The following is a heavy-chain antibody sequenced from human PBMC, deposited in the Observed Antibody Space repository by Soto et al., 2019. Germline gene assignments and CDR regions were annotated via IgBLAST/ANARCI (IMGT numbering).Heavy chain of an antibody. CDR2: ISRSGTT. CDR3: ATSLWFGTQVEL. V-gene: IGHV4-34*01. Sequence: QVQLQQWGAGLLKPSETLSLSCAVYGGYFNDNYYTWFRQPPGKGLEWIGEISRSGTTKYIPSLKSRASISFDASKTQVSLKVTSVTAADTAVYYCATSLWFGTQVELWGQGARVNVSS. CDR1: GGYFNDNY. J-gene: IGHJ5*02. D-gene: IGHD3-10*01.